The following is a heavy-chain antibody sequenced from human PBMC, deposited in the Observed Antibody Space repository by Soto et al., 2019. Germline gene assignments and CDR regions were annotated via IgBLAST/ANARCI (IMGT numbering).Heavy chain of an antibody. CDR3: ARRAVTTHSTAYYGMDV. CDR1: GGTFSSYA. D-gene: IGHD4-4*01. Sequence: ASVKVSCKASGGTFSSYAISWVRQAPGQGLEWMGGIIPIFGTANYAQKFQGRVTITADESTSTAYMELSSLRSEDTAVYYCARRAVTTHSTAYYGMDVWGQGTTVTVSS. CDR2: IIPIFGTA. V-gene: IGHV1-69*13. J-gene: IGHJ6*02.